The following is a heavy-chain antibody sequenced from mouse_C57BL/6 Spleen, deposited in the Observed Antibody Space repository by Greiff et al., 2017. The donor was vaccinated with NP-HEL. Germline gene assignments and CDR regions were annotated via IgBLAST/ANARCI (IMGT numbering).Heavy chain of an antibody. Sequence: EVKLMESGAELVRPGASVKLSCTASGFNIKDYYMHWVKQRPEQGLEWIGRIDPEDGDTEYAPKFQGKATMTADTSSNTAYLQLSSLTSEDTAVYYCTTKEGLVRPNFDYWGQGTTLTVSS. CDR3: TTKEGLVRPNFDY. CDR1: GFNIKDYY. V-gene: IGHV14-1*01. CDR2: IDPEDGDT. D-gene: IGHD1-2*01. J-gene: IGHJ2*01.